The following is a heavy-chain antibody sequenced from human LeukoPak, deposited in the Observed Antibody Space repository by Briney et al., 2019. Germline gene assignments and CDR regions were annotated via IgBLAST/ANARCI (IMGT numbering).Heavy chain of an antibody. J-gene: IGHJ4*02. V-gene: IGHV3-23*01. CDR2: ISGSGGST. CDR1: GFTFSSYA. D-gene: IGHD3-16*01. CDR3: AYPAASASGGY. Sequence: GGSLRLSCAASGFTFSSYAMSWVRQAPGKGLEWVSGISGSGGSTYYADSVKGRFTISRDNSKKTLFMQMNSLRAEDTAVYYCAYPAASASGGYWGQGTLVTVSS.